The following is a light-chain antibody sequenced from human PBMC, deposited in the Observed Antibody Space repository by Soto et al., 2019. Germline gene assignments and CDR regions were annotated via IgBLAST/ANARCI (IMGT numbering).Light chain of an antibody. J-gene: IGLJ1*01. CDR3: SSYTSAATYV. CDR2: DVT. CDR1: SSDVGGYNY. V-gene: IGLV2-14*03. Sequence: QSALTQPASVSGSPGQSITISCTGSSSDVGGYNYDSWYQQHHPGEAPKLIIYDVTHRPAGVSNRFSGSKSGNTASLTISGLQTEDEADYYCSSYTSAATYVFGTGTKLTVL.